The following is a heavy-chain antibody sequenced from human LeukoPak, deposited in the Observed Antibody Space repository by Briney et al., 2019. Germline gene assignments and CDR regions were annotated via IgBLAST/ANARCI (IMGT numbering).Heavy chain of an antibody. CDR1: GYTFTDYY. V-gene: IGHV1-2*02. Sequence: ASVRVSCKTSGYTFTDYYIHWVRQAPGKGLEWMGWINPNSGGTNYAQKFQGRVTMTGDTSISTAYMELSRLRSDDTAVYYCAWGIGRYSSSYFDYWGQGTLVTVSS. CDR3: AWGIGRYSSSYFDY. J-gene: IGHJ4*02. CDR2: INPNSGGT. D-gene: IGHD1-26*01.